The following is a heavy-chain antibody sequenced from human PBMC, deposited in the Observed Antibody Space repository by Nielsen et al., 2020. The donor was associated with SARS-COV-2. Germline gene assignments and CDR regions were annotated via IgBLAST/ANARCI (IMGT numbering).Heavy chain of an antibody. CDR3: TRDPPDSGWALDY. J-gene: IGHJ4*02. V-gene: IGHV3-33*04. Sequence: GVSLKISCAASGFAFSTHAMHWVRQAPGKGLEWVAMIWRGGNYKFYPDSVRGRFTISRDDSKNLVSLQMESLRVEDTALYYCTRDPPDSGWALDYWGQGIPVTVSS. CDR2: IWRGGNYK. CDR1: GFAFSTHA. D-gene: IGHD6-19*01.